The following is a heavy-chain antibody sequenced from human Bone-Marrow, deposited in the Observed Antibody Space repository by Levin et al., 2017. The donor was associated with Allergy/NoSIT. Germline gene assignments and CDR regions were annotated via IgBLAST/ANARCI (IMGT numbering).Heavy chain of an antibody. J-gene: IGHJ5*02. CDR2: ISGSGGST. V-gene: IGHV3-23*01. Sequence: ASVKVSCAASGFTFSSYAMSWVRQAPGKGLEWVSAISGSGGSTYYADSVKGRFTISRDNSKNTLYLQMNSLRAEDTAVYYCAMSPSVAATPGGDPWGQGTLVTVSS. D-gene: IGHD2-15*01. CDR1: GFTFSSYA. CDR3: AMSPSVAATPGGDP.